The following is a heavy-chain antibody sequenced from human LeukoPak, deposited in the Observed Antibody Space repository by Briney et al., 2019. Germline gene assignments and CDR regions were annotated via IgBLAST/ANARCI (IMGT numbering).Heavy chain of an antibody. V-gene: IGHV4-30-4*08. D-gene: IGHD3-3*01. J-gene: IGHJ4*02. CDR3: AREGYDFGSDY. CDR1: GGSISSYY. CDR2: IYYSGST. Sequence: SETLSLTCTVSGGSISSYYWSWIRQPPGKGLEWIGYIYYSGSTYYNPSLKSRVTISVDTSKNQFSLKLSSVTAADTAVYYCAREGYDFGSDYWGQGTLVTVSS.